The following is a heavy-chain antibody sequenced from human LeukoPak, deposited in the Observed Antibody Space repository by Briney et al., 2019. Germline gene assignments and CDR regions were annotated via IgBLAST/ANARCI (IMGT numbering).Heavy chain of an antibody. CDR3: ARRNYFYVSSGYYFVY. V-gene: IGHV4-59*12. J-gene: IGHJ4*02. D-gene: IGHD3-22*01. CDR2: IYYSGST. CDR1: VDSIRRYY. Sequence: SETLSLTCTVSVDSIRRYYWSCIPHPPGKGREGSRYIYYSGSTNYNPSLQSRVTIPLDTSKNQFSLTLNYVTAAATAVSYFARRNYFYVSSGYYFVYWGPGTLVTVSS.